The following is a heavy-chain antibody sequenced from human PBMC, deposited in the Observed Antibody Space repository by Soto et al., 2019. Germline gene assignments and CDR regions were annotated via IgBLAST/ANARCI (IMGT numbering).Heavy chain of an antibody. Sequence: SETLCLTWNGSGGSVSNSYWSGSRQPPGKGMEWIGFMYFGGSFNYNPSLTSRATISVETSKNQFSMKLTSVTASDTAVYYCSRSYYDSPRFPVAPRAQRTLVTGSS. CDR2: MYFGGSF. CDR1: GGSVSNSY. CDR3: SRSYYDSPRFPVAP. D-gene: IGHD1-26*01. V-gene: IGHV4-59*02. J-gene: IGHJ5*02.